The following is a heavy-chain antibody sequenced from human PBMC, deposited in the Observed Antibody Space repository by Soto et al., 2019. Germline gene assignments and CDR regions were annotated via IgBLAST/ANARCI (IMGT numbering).Heavy chain of an antibody. D-gene: IGHD6-13*01. CDR3: ARVSGSLGWFDP. V-gene: IGHV4-61*01. Sequence: QVQLQESGPGLVKPSETLSLTCTVSGGSVSSGSYYWSWIRQPPGKGLEWIGYIYYSGSTNYNPSLKIRVTISVDTSKNQFSLKLSSVTAADTAVYYCARVSGSLGWFDPWGQGTLVTVSS. CDR1: GGSVSSGSYY. CDR2: IYYSGST. J-gene: IGHJ5*02.